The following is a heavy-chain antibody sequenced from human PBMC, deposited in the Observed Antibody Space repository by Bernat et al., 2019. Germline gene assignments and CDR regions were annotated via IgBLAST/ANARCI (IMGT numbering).Heavy chain of an antibody. CDR2: ISSSGSTI. D-gene: IGHD6-13*01. CDR3: ARDSSWPSAYYYYYMDV. CDR1: GFTFSSYE. V-gene: IGHV3-48*03. J-gene: IGHJ6*03. Sequence: EVQLVESGGGLVQPGGSLRLSCAASGFTFSSYEMNWVRQAPGKGLEWVSYISSSGSTIYYADSVKGRFTISRDNAKNSLYLQMNSLRAEDTAVYYCARDSSWPSAYYYYYMDVWGKGTTVTVSS.